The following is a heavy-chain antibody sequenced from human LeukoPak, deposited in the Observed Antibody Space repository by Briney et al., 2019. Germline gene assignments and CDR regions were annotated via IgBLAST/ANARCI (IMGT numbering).Heavy chain of an antibody. CDR2: IRYDGSNK. D-gene: IGHD2-2*01. Sequence: PGGSLRLSCAASGFTFSTYGMHWVRQAPGKGLEWVAFIRYDGSNKYYADSVKGRFTISRDNSKNTLYLQMNSLRAEDTAVYYCARDSFVLNYRPIVVVPAAMDYWGQGTLVTVSS. CDR1: GFTFSTYG. V-gene: IGHV3-30*02. CDR3: ARDSFVLNYRPIVVVPAAMDY. J-gene: IGHJ4*02.